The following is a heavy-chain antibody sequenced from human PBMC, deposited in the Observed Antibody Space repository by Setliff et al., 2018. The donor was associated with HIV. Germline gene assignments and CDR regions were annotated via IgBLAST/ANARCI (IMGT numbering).Heavy chain of an antibody. CDR1: GASISNSNSY. J-gene: IGHJ6*02. D-gene: IGHD2-21*01. CDR3: ARSYCGGGLCFRGLDL. CDR2: IYYSGST. Sequence: SETLSLTCTVYGASISNSNSYWGWIRQPPGKRLGWLGSIYYSGSTYYNPSLKSRATIFVDTSKNQFSLRLSSVTAAATAVYYWARSYCGGGLCFRGLDLWGQGTTVTVSS. V-gene: IGHV4-39*01.